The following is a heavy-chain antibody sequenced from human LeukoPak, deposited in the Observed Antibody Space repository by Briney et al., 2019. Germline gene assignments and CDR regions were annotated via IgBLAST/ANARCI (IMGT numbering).Heavy chain of an antibody. J-gene: IGHJ6*02. CDR1: GYTFTSYG. CDR2: ISAYNGNA. D-gene: IGHD3-10*01. CDR3: ARTGITMVRGVIITVHYYGMDV. Sequence: ASVKVSCTASGYTFTSYGISWVRQAPGQGLEWMGWISAYNGNANYAQKLQGRVTMTTDTSTSTAYMELRSLRSDDTAVYYCARTGITMVRGVIITVHYYGMDVWGQGTTVTVSS. V-gene: IGHV1-18*01.